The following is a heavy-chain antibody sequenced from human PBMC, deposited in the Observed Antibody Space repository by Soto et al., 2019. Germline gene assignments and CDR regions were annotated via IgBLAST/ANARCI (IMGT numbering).Heavy chain of an antibody. J-gene: IGHJ6*02. CDR1: GFTFSSYA. Sequence: GGSLRLSCAASGFTFSSYALNWVRQAPGKGLEWVSSITTAGDTYYPGSVKGRFTISREKAKNSLYLQMNSLSAGDTAVYYCARELHGGSYGMDVWGQGTTVTVSS. CDR2: ITTAGDT. V-gene: IGHV3-13*01. CDR3: ARELHGGSYGMDV.